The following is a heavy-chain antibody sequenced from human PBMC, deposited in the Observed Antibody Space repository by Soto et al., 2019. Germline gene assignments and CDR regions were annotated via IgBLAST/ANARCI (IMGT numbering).Heavy chain of an antibody. V-gene: IGHV4-38-2*01. CDR1: SVGG. CDR3: ARPHPYYTPASPPLDS. D-gene: IGHD3-3*01. Sequence: SVGGWGWIRQPPGKGLEWVGSIYDRGTTYYNPSLRSRVTISADTSQNKFSLSLTSVTAADTAVYYCARPHPYYTPASPPLDSCGPGTMVT. CDR2: IYDRGTT. J-gene: IGHJ3*01.